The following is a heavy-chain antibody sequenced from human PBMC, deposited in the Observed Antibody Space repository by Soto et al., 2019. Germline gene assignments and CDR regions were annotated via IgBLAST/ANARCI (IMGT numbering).Heavy chain of an antibody. CDR1: VFPFSNYA. V-gene: IGHV3-23*01. CDR2: ISGSGGST. D-gene: IGHD1-26*01. CDR3: AKGDHSGSYYIS. J-gene: IGHJ5*02. Sequence: GGSLRLSCAASVFPFSNYAMSWVRQAPGKGLEWVSAISGSGGSTYYADSVKGRFTISRDNSKNTLYLQMNSLRAEDTAAYHCAKGDHSGSYYISWGQGTLVTVSS.